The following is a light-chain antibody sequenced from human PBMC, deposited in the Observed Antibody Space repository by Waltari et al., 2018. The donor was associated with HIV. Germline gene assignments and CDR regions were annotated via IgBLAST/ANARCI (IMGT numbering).Light chain of an antibody. CDR2: GKR. CDR1: SSNIGAGYD. V-gene: IGLV1-40*01. J-gene: IGLJ2*01. CDR3: QSYDSSLSGSNVV. Sequence: QSVLTQPPSVSGAPGQRVTISCTGSSSNIGAGYDVHWYQQLPGTAPNLPSYGKRKRPAGVPDRFSGSKSGTSASLAITGLQAEDEADYYCQSYDSSLSGSNVVFGGGTKLTVL.